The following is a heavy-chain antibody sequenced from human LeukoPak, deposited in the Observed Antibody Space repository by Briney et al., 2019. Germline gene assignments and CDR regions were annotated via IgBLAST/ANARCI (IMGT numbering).Heavy chain of an antibody. CDR1: GASINTYY. V-gene: IGHV4-59*01. CDR2: IYYSGST. J-gene: IGHJ4*02. Sequence: SETLSLTCTVSGASINTYYWSWIRQPPGKGLEWIGYIYYSGSTSYNPSLKTRVTISIDTSKNQFSLKLSSVTAADTAVYYCARVLRPMASQYYFDYWGQGTLVSVSS. D-gene: IGHD3-10*01. CDR3: ARVLRPMASQYYFDY.